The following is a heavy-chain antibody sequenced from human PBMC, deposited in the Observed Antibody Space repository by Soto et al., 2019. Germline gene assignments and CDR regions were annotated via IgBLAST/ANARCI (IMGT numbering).Heavy chain of an antibody. J-gene: IGHJ4*02. CDR3: ARDLPTDRYSGSYGYFDY. CDR2: ISYDGSNK. Sequence: PGGSLRLSWAASGFTFSSYAMHWVRQAPGKGLEWVAVISYDGSNKYYADSVKGRFTISRDNSKNTLYLQMNSLRAEDTAVYYCARDLPTDRYSGSYGYFDYWGQGTLVTVSS. V-gene: IGHV3-30-3*01. D-gene: IGHD1-26*01. CDR1: GFTFSSYA.